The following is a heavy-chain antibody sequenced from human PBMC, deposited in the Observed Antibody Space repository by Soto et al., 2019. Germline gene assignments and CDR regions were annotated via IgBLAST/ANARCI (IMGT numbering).Heavy chain of an antibody. CDR2: ISSSSSYI. J-gene: IGHJ4*02. V-gene: IGHV3-21*06. CDR1: GFTFSSYS. D-gene: IGHD6-6*01. Sequence: EVQLVESGGGLVKPGGSLRLSCAASGFTFSSYSMNWVRQAPGKGLEWVSSISSSSSYIYYADSVKGQFTISRDNAKNSRYLKMTSRRAEDTAVYYWARVGGGGARPIDYWGQGTLVTVSS. CDR3: ARVGGGGARPIDY.